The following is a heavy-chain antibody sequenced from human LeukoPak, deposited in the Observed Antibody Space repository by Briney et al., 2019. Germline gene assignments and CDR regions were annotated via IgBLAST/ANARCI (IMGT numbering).Heavy chain of an antibody. CDR3: AKDRVGATRYNWFDP. D-gene: IGHD1-26*01. Sequence: GGSLRLSCAASGFTFSSYAMSWVRQAPGKGLEWVSAISGSGGSTYYADSVKGRFTISRDNSKNTLYLQMNSLRAEDTAVYYCAKDRVGATRYNWFDPWGQGTLVTVSS. CDR2: ISGSGGST. CDR1: GFTFSSYA. V-gene: IGHV3-23*01. J-gene: IGHJ5*02.